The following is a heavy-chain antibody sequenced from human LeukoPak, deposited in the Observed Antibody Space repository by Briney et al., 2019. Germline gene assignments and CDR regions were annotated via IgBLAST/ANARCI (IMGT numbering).Heavy chain of an antibody. V-gene: IGHV3-11*01. D-gene: IGHD1-26*01. CDR2: ISSSGSTI. Sequence: GGSLRLSCAASGFTFSDYYMSWIRQAPGKGLEWVSYISSSGSTIYYADSVKGRFTISRDNAKNSLYRQMNSLRAEDTAVYYCARDPSLVGATQYYFDYWGQGTLVTVSS. CDR3: ARDPSLVGATQYYFDY. CDR1: GFTFSDYY. J-gene: IGHJ4*02.